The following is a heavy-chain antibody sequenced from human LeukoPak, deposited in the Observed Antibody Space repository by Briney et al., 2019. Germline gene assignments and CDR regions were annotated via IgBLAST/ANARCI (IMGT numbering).Heavy chain of an antibody. Sequence: GGSLRLSCAASGFAFSSYYMHWVRQAPGKGLMWVSRICPDGTGISYADSVKARFTTSRDNAKNTVYLQMNGLREEDTAVYYCVRDFRSADYWGQGTLVTVSS. CDR3: VRDFRSADY. CDR1: GFAFSSYY. J-gene: IGHJ4*02. CDR2: ICPDGTGI. V-gene: IGHV3-74*01.